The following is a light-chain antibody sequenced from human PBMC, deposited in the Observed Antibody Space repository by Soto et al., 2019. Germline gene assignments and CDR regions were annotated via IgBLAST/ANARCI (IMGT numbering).Light chain of an antibody. V-gene: IGKV1-17*01. CDR1: QGIKND. Sequence: DIQMTQSPSSLSASVGDGVTITCRASQGIKNDLAWYQQKPGKAPKRLIYTVSSLQSEVPSRFSGSGSGTEFTLTISSLQPEDVATYYCLQHHSYPQTFGQGTKVEI. CDR2: TVS. CDR3: LQHHSYPQT. J-gene: IGKJ1*01.